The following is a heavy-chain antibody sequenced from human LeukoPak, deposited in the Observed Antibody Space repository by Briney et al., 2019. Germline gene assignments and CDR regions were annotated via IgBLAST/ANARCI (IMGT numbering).Heavy chain of an antibody. V-gene: IGHV3-33*06. CDR3: AKDGEGYCGGSGCSGGWFDP. CDR2: IWYDGSDK. CDR1: GFMFSTYG. Sequence: PGGSLRLSCAASGFMFSTYGLHWVRQAPGKGLEWVALIWYDGSDKYYADSVKGRFTISRDNSKNTLYLQMNSLRAEDTAVYYCAKDGEGYCGGSGCSGGWFDPWGQGTLVTVSS. D-gene: IGHD2-21*01. J-gene: IGHJ5*02.